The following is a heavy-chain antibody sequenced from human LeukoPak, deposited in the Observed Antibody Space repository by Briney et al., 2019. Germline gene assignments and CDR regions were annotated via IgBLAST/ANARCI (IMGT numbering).Heavy chain of an antibody. D-gene: IGHD6-25*01. CDR3: ARATNGYLDAFDI. CDR2: ISSSGSTI. CDR1: GFTVSSYE. V-gene: IGHV3-48*03. Sequence: PGGSLRLSCAASGFTVSSYEMNWVRQAPGKGLEWVSYISSSGSTIYYADSVKGRFTISRDNAKNSLYLQMNSLRAEDTAVYYCARATNGYLDAFDIWGQGTMVTVSS. J-gene: IGHJ3*02.